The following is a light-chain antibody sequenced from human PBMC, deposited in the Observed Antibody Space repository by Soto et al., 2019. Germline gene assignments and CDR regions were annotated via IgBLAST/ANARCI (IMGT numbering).Light chain of an antibody. J-gene: IGKJ2*01. CDR2: GAS. V-gene: IGKV3-20*01. Sequence: EIVLTQSPGTLSLSGGERATLSCRASQSVSSSYLAWYQHKPGQAPRLLIYGASSRATGIPDRFSGSGSGTDFTLTISRLEPEDFAVYYCQQYGSSPHTFGQGTKLEIK. CDR3: QQYGSSPHT. CDR1: QSVSSSY.